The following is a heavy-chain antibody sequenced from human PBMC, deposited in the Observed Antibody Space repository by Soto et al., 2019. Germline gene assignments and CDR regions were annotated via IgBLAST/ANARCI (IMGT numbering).Heavy chain of an antibody. CDR3: ARRGGGVVLAATTPFDY. J-gene: IGHJ4*02. V-gene: IGHV4-4*02. CDR1: SGSISTANW. D-gene: IGHD2-15*01. CDR2: IYHSGST. Sequence: QVPLQESGPRLVGPSGTLSLTCTVSSGSISTANWWSWVRQPPGRGLEWIGEIYHSGSTNYNLSLKSRVTLSVDKSKNQFSLRLSSVTAADTATYYCARRGGGVVLAATTPFDYWGQGTLVTVSS.